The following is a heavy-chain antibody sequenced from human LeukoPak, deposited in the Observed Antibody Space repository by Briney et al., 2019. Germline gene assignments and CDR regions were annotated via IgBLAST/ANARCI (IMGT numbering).Heavy chain of an antibody. Sequence: GGSLRLSCAASGFTFSSYGMHWVRQAPGKSLEWVSFVRYDGSNQYYADSVRGRFTISRDNSKNTLYLQMNSLRAEDTAVYYCAKVYYDSSGYFDYWGQGTLVTVSS. CDR2: VRYDGSNQ. CDR1: GFTFSSYG. V-gene: IGHV3-30*02. J-gene: IGHJ4*02. CDR3: AKVYYDSSGYFDY. D-gene: IGHD3-22*01.